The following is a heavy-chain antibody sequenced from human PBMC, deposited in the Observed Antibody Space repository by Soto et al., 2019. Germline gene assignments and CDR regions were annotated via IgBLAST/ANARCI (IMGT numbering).Heavy chain of an antibody. V-gene: IGHV4-59*01. CDR2: IYDTGISGYTPST. CDR3: ARGEHAFFYYGLDV. CDR1: GGSITSSY. Sequence: SETLSLTCTVSGGSITSSYWSWIRRPPGKGLEWIAYIYDTGISGYTPSTSYNPSLKSRVTMSVDTSKSQFSLKLTSVTAADTAVYYCARGEHAFFYYGLDVWGQGITVTVSS. J-gene: IGHJ6*02.